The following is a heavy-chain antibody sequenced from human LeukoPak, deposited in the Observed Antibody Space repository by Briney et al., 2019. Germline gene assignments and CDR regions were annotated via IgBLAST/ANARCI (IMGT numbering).Heavy chain of an antibody. J-gene: IGHJ4*02. Sequence: GGSLRLSCAASGFTFSNYWMSWVRQPPGKGLEWVANIKQDGSEAYYVDSVRGRFIVSRDNAKNSVFLQMSSLRAEDTAVYYCARDFAAAVGWGQGTLVTVSS. D-gene: IGHD6-13*01. CDR3: ARDFAAAVG. CDR2: IKQDGSEA. V-gene: IGHV3-7*01. CDR1: GFTFSNYW.